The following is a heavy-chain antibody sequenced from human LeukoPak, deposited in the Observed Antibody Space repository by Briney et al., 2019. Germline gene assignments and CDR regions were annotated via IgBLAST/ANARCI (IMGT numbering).Heavy chain of an antibody. CDR3: ARFHCSGGSCYPRGY. Sequence: SVKVSCKASGGTFSSYAISWVRQAPGQGLEWMGGIIPIFGTANYAQKFQGRVTITADESTSTAYMELSSLRSEDTAVYYCARFHCSGGSCYPRGYWGQGTLVTVSS. CDR2: IIPIFGTA. V-gene: IGHV1-69*13. CDR1: GGTFSSYA. D-gene: IGHD2-15*01. J-gene: IGHJ4*02.